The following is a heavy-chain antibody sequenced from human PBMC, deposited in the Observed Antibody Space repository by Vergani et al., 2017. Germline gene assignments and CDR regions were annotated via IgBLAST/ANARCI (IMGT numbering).Heavy chain of an antibody. CDR2: IRYDGSNP. CDR3: AKKGGSLYYYGVDV. D-gene: IGHD1-26*01. CDR1: GYTFGHFD. V-gene: IGHV3-30*02. Sequence: QEQLLQSGGGVVQPGGSLRLSSIGSGYTFGHFDMHWVRQAPGKGLAWVAFIRYDGSNPQYIDSVKGRFTISRDNSKDTLFLQMNGLRPEDTGTYFCAKKGGSLYYYGVDVWGQGTTITVSS. J-gene: IGHJ6*02.